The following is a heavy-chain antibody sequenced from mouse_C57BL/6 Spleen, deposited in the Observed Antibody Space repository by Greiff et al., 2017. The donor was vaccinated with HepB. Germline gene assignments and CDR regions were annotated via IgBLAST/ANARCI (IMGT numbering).Heavy chain of an antibody. V-gene: IGHV2-5*01. CDR2: IWRGGST. CDR3: AKEGFITTGYFDV. Sequence: VQLQQSGPGLVQPSQSLSITCTVSGFSLTSYGVHWVRQSPGKGLEWLGVIWRGGSTDYNAAFMSRLSITKDNSKSQVFFKMNSLQADDTAIYYCAKEGFITTGYFDVWGTGTTVTVSS. D-gene: IGHD1-1*01. CDR1: GFSLTSYG. J-gene: IGHJ1*03.